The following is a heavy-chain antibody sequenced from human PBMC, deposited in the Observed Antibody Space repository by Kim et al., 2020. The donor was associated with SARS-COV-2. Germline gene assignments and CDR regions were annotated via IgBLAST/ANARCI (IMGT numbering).Heavy chain of an antibody. J-gene: IGHJ6*02. V-gene: IGHV4-39*07. D-gene: IGHD6-6*01. Sequence: SETLSLTCTVSGGSISSSSYYWGWIRQPPGKGLEWIGSIYYSGSTYYNPSLKSRVTISVDTSKNQFSLKLSSVTAADTAVYYCARDMEAARRLALGYYYYGMDVWGQGTTVTVSS. CDR2: IYYSGST. CDR3: ARDMEAARRLALGYYYYGMDV. CDR1: GGSISSSSYY.